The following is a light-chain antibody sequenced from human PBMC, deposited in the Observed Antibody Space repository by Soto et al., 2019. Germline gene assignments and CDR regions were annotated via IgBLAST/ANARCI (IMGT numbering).Light chain of an antibody. V-gene: IGLV2-14*03. CDR3: SSYTGSNTPWV. CDR1: SSDIGAYNY. J-gene: IGLJ3*02. Sequence: QSALTQPASVSGSPGQSITISCTGTSSDIGAYNYVSWYQQHPGKAPKLMIYDVSHRPSGVPVRFSGSKSGNTASLTISGLQAEDETEYYCSSYTGSNTPWVFGGGTQLTVL. CDR2: DVS.